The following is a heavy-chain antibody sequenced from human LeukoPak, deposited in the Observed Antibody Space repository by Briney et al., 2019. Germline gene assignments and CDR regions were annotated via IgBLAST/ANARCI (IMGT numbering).Heavy chain of an antibody. V-gene: IGHV3-23*01. CDR1: GFTFSSYA. J-gene: IGHJ4*02. CDR3: AKTTYYYGSVDY. D-gene: IGHD3-10*01. Sequence: GGSLRLSCAASGFTFSSYAMSWVRQAPGKGLEWVSAISGSGGNTYYADSVKGRFTISRDNSKNTLYLQMNSMRAEDTAVYYCAKTTYYYGSVDYWGQGTLVTVSS. CDR2: ISGSGGNT.